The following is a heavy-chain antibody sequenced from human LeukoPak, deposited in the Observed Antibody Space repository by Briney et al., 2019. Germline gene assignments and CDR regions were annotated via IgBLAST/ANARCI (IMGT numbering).Heavy chain of an antibody. CDR2: ISNDGSNE. J-gene: IGHJ4*02. D-gene: IGHD4-17*01. CDR3: ARDYIYGDYPSLTADY. Sequence: GRSLRLSCAASGFTFSTYAMHWVRQAPGKGLEWVTVISNDGSNEYYADSVKGRFTVSRDNSKNTLYLQMKSLRTEDTAVYYCARDYIYGDYPSLTADYWGQGTLVTVSS. V-gene: IGHV3-30*04. CDR1: GFTFSTYA.